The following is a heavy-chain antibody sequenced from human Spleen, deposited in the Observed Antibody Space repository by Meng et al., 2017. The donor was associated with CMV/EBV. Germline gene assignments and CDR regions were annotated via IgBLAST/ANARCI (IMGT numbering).Heavy chain of an antibody. CDR2: IKSKTDGGTT. V-gene: IGHV3-15*01. CDR1: GFTFSNAW. Sequence: GESLKISCAASGFTFSNAWMSWVRQAPGKGLEWVGRIKSKTDGGTTDYAAPVKGRFTISRDDSKNTLYLQMNSLKTEDTAVYYCSRADFYYDSPDYWGQGTLVTVS. D-gene: IGHD3-22*01. J-gene: IGHJ4*02. CDR3: SRADFYYDSPDY.